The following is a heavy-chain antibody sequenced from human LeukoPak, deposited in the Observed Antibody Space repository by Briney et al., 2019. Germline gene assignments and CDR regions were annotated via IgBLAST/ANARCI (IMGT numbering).Heavy chain of an antibody. CDR3: AKAPQYYYDSNSYYDN. J-gene: IGHJ4*02. D-gene: IGHD3-22*01. CDR1: GFTFSNFA. Sequence: GGSLRLSCAASGFTFSNFAMNWVRQAPGKGLEWVSAISGSSSNTYHSDSVKGRVTISRDNSKNTLYLQMNSLSAEDTAVYYCAKAPQYYYDSNSYYDNWGQGTLVTVSS. V-gene: IGHV3-23*01. CDR2: ISGSSSNT.